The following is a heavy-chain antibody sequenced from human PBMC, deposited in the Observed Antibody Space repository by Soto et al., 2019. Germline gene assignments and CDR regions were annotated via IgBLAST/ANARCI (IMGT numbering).Heavy chain of an antibody. CDR3: AKDKSDWLGRCWFDP. J-gene: IGHJ5*02. CDR2: ISWNSGSI. CDR1: GFTFDDYA. D-gene: IGHD6-19*01. Sequence: GGSLRLSCAASGFTFDDYAMHWVRQAPGKGLEWVSGISWNSGSIGYADSVKGRFTISRDNAKNSLYLQMNSLRAEDTALYYCAKDKSDWLGRCWFDPWGQGTLVTVSS. V-gene: IGHV3-9*01.